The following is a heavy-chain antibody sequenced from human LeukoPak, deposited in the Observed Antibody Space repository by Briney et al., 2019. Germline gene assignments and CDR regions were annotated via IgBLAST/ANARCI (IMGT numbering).Heavy chain of an antibody. D-gene: IGHD3-10*01. J-gene: IGHJ4*02. CDR1: GYDFTKFG. Sequence: ASVKVSCKASGYDFTKFGFSWVRQAPGQGLEWMGWISAKNGNANYAQNLQGRVTLTTDTSTTTAYMELRSLRSDDTAVYYCVRDESGAQAYFDFWGQGTPVTVSS. CDR3: VRDESGAQAYFDF. V-gene: IGHV1-18*01. CDR2: ISAKNGNA.